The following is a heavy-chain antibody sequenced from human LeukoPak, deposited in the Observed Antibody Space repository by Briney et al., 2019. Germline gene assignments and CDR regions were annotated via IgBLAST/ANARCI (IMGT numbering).Heavy chain of an antibody. D-gene: IGHD6-19*01. CDR3: ARDRGSLAVADSRTSDH. CDR2: INPSGGST. J-gene: IGHJ4*02. V-gene: IGHV1-46*01. CDR1: GYTFTSYY. Sequence: GASVKVSCKASGYTFTSYYMHWVRQAPGQGLEWMGIINPSGGSTSYAQKFRDRVTMTTDTPTSTAYMELGSLRSDDTAVYFCARDRGSLAVADSRTSDHWGQGTLVTVSS.